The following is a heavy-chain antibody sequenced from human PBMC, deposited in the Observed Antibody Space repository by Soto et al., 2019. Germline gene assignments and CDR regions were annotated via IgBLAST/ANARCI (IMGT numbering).Heavy chain of an antibody. CDR3: ARGERGGFDI. CDR1: GFTFSSYD. V-gene: IGHV3-13*01. Sequence: GGSLRLSCAASGFTFSSYDIHWVRQATGKGLEWVSGIGTAGDTYYPGSVKGRFTISRENAKNSLYLQMNNLRAGDTAVYYCARGERGGFDIWGQGTMVTVSS. J-gene: IGHJ3*02. CDR2: IGTAGDT.